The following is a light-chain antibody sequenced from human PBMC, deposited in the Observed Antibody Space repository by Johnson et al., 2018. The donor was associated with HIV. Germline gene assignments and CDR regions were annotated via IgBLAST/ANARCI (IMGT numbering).Light chain of an antibody. CDR3: GTWDSSLSASYV. Sequence: VLTQPPSVSAAPGQKVTISCSGSSSNIGNNYVSWYQQLPGRAPKLLIYDNNRRPSGIPDRFSGSKSGSLATLGITGLQTGDEADYYCGTWDSSLSASYVFGTGTKVTVL. V-gene: IGLV1-51*01. J-gene: IGLJ1*01. CDR2: DNN. CDR1: SSNIGNNY.